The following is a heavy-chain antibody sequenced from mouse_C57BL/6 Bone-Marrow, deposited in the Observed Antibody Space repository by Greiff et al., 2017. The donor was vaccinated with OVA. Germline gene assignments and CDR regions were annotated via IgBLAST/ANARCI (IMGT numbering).Heavy chain of an antibody. D-gene: IGHD2-5*01. Sequence: VQLQQPGAELVKPGASVKLSCKASGYTFTSYWMHWVKQRPGQGLEWIGMIHPNSGSTNYNEKFKSKATLTVDKSSSTAYMQLSSLTSEESAVYYCARSDSNYVGFAYWGQGTLVTVSA. J-gene: IGHJ3*01. CDR2: IHPNSGST. CDR3: ARSDSNYVGFAY. CDR1: GYTFTSYW. V-gene: IGHV1-64*01.